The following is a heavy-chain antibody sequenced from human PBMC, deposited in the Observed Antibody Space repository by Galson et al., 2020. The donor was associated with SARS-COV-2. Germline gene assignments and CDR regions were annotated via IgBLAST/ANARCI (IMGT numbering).Heavy chain of an antibody. J-gene: IGHJ4*02. CDR3: AMSPQLLPATD. Sequence: GESLKISCKGSGYFFTSNWIGCVRQVPGKGLEWMGIIYPGDSDTRYSPSFQGQVTISADKSINTAYLQWSSLKASDTAMYYCAMSPQLLPATDWGQGTLVTVSS. CDR1: GYFFTSNW. D-gene: IGHD2-2*01. V-gene: IGHV5-51*01. CDR2: IYPGDSDT.